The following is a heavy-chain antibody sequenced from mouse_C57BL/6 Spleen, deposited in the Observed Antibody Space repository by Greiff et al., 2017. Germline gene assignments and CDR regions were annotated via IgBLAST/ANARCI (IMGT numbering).Heavy chain of an antibody. V-gene: IGHV1-39*01. Sequence: EVKLMESGPELVKPGASVKISCKASGYSFTDYNMNWVKQSNGKSLEWIGVINPNYGTTSYNQKFKGKATLTVDQSSSTAYMQLNSLTSEDSAVYYCARSIYYYGSNYFDYWGQGTTLTVSS. CDR1: GYSFTDYN. D-gene: IGHD1-1*01. CDR3: ARSIYYYGSNYFDY. J-gene: IGHJ2*01. CDR2: INPNYGTT.